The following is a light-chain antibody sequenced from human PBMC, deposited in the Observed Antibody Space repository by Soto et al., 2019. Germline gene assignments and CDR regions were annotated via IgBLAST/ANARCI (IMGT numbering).Light chain of an antibody. CDR2: DAS. J-gene: IGKJ5*01. Sequence: EIVMTQSPATLSVSPGERATLSCRASQSVSSNLVWYQQRPGQAPRLLIHDASHRAAGIPARFSGSGFGTDFTLTISSLEPEDAAVYYCQQRSNWPPITFGQGTRLEI. CDR1: QSVSSN. V-gene: IGKV3-11*01. CDR3: QQRSNWPPIT.